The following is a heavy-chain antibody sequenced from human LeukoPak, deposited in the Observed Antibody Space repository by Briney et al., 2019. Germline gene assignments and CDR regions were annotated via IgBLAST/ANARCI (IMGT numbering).Heavy chain of an antibody. Sequence: GASVKVSCKASGYTFTGYYMHWVRQAPGQGLEWMGWINPNSGGTNYAQKFQGRVTMTRDTSISTAYMELSRLRSDDTAVYYCARVLNYDSSGYYYVFDYWGQGTLVTVSS. V-gene: IGHV1-2*02. J-gene: IGHJ4*02. CDR3: ARVLNYDSSGYYYVFDY. D-gene: IGHD3-22*01. CDR2: INPNSGGT. CDR1: GYTFTGYY.